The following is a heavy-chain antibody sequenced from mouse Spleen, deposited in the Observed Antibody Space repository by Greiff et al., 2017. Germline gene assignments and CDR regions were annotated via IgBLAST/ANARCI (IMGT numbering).Heavy chain of an antibody. CDR2: IWSDGNT. V-gene: IGHV2-4-1*01. Sequence: VNVVESGPGLVAPSQSLSITCTVSGFSLTNYAVHWVRQSPGKGLEWLGVIWSDGNTDYNAAFISRLSISKDKSKSQVFFKMNSLQADDTAIYYCARTGTGAMDYWGQGTSVTVSS. D-gene: IGHD4-1*01. J-gene: IGHJ4*01. CDR3: ARTGTGAMDY. CDR1: GFSLTNYA.